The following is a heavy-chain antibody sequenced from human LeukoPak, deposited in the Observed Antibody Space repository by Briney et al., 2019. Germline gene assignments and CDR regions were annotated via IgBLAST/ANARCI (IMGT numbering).Heavy chain of an antibody. V-gene: IGHV3-30*02. D-gene: IGHD5-24*01. J-gene: IGHJ3*02. Sequence: SVEGRFIISRDNFKNTVHLQMNSLRAEDTAVYYCGKDSREIATIRHHTDAFDIWGQGTMVTVSS. CDR3: GKDSREIATIRHHTDAFDI.